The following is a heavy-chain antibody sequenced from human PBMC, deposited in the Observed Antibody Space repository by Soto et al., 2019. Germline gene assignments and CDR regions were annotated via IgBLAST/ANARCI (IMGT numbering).Heavy chain of an antibody. V-gene: IGHV4-4*02. D-gene: IGHD1-7*01. CDR2: IYHSGST. J-gene: IGHJ3*02. CDR1: GGSISSSNW. Sequence: QVQLQESGPGLVKPSGTLSLTCAVSGGSISSSNWWSWVRQPPGKGLEWIGEIYHSGSTNYNPSLKSRVTISVDKSENQFSLKLSSVTAADTAVYYCGGLELSLDHAFDIWGQGTMVTVSS. CDR3: GGLELSLDHAFDI.